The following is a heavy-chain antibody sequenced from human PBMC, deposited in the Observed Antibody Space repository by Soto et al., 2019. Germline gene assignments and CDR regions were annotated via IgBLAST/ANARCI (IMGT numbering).Heavy chain of an antibody. CDR1: GYTFTSYY. D-gene: IGHD3-9*01. CDR2: INPSGGST. V-gene: IGHV1-46*01. J-gene: IGHJ6*02. Sequence: ASVKVSCKASGYTFTSYYMHWVRQAPGQGLEWMGIINPSGGSTSYAQKFQGRVTMTRDTSTSTVYMELSSLRSEDTAVYYCARGDILTGYIYYCGMDVWGQGTTVTVSS. CDR3: ARGDILTGYIYYCGMDV.